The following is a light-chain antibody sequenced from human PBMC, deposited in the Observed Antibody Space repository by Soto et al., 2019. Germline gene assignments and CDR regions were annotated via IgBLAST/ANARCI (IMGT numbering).Light chain of an antibody. J-gene: IGKJ2*01. CDR1: QGISNY. CDR3: QKYVDAPKT. V-gene: IGKV1-27*01. CDR2: AAS. Sequence: DIQMTQSPSSLSASVGDRVTITCRASQGISNYLAWYQQKPGKVPKLLIYAASTLQSGVPSRFIGSGSGTAFTLTISSLQPEDAATYYCQKYVDAPKTFGQGTKLEIK.